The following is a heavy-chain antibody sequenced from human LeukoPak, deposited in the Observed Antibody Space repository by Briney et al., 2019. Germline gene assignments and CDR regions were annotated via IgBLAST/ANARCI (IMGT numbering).Heavy chain of an antibody. J-gene: IGHJ6*02. Sequence: PGGSLRLSCAASGFTFSSYSMNWVRQAPGKGLEWVSSISSSSSYIYYADSVKGRFAISRDNAKNSLYLQMNSLRAEDTAVYYCARDPDRLDRYYYYYGMDVWGQGTTVTVSS. V-gene: IGHV3-21*01. CDR2: ISSSSSYI. D-gene: IGHD1-14*01. CDR1: GFTFSSYS. CDR3: ARDPDRLDRYYYYYGMDV.